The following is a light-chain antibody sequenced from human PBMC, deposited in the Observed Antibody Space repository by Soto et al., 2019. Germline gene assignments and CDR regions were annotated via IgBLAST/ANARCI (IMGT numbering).Light chain of an antibody. J-gene: IGLJ7*02. CDR3: TSYTTSRAYIL. CDR1: RTDIGGYNY. CDR2: EVT. V-gene: IGLV2-14*01. Sequence: QSALTQPASVSGSLGQSITISCTGTRTDIGGYNYVSWYQQYPGKAPKLVICEVTSRPSGISDRFSGSKSGNTASLTISGLQVEDEADYFCTSYTTSRAYILFGGGTQLTAL.